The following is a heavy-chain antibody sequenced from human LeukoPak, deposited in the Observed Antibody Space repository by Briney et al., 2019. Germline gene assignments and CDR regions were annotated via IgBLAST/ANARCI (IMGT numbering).Heavy chain of an antibody. Sequence: TGGSLRLSCAASGFTFSSYGMHWVRQAPGKGLEWVSSISSSSSYIYYADSVKGRFTISRDNAKNSLYLQMNSLRAEDTAVYYCARLTTTVTTPFDYWGQGTLVTVSS. CDR2: ISSSSSYI. CDR1: GFTFSSYG. V-gene: IGHV3-21*01. D-gene: IGHD4-17*01. CDR3: ARLTTTVTTPFDY. J-gene: IGHJ4*02.